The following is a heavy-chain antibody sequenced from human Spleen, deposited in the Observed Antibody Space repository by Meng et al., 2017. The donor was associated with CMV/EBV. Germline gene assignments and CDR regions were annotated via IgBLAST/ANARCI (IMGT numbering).Heavy chain of an antibody. Sequence: CAASGFTFSTYGMHWVRQAPGKGLEWVAVISNDGRSKYYGDSVKGRFTISRDNSKNTVYLQMSSLIPEDTAIYYCARQETGSYYEYWGQGTLVTVSS. V-gene: IGHV3-30*03. D-gene: IGHD1-26*01. J-gene: IGHJ4*02. CDR3: ARQETGSYYEY. CDR2: ISNDGRSK. CDR1: GFTFSTYG.